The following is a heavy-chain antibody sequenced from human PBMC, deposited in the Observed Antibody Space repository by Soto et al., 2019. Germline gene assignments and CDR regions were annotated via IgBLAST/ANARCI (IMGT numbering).Heavy chain of an antibody. J-gene: IGHJ6*02. CDR3: ARAYGGFDNGLDV. D-gene: IGHD5-12*01. Sequence: QVQLQESGPGLVKPSETLSLTCTVSGDSIRSYYWTWIRQPPGKGLELIGYIYYSGSTRHNPSLKSRVTISVDMSKNQFSLKLSSVIAADTAVYYCARAYGGFDNGLDVWGQGTAVTVSS. V-gene: IGHV4-59*01. CDR1: GDSIRSYY. CDR2: IYYSGST.